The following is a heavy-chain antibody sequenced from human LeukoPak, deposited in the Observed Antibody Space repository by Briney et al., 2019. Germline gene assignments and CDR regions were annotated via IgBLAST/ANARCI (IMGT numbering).Heavy chain of an antibody. CDR2: MNPTSGDT. CDR3: ARVVMKAFYYYYMDV. D-gene: IGHD2-21*01. Sequence: ASVKVSCKASGYAFSDYDVNWVRQAPGQGLEWMGWMNPTSGDTGYAQKFQGRVTMTRSMSRNTAYMELSRLRSEDTAVYFCARVVMKAFYYYYMDVWGKGTTIIISS. J-gene: IGHJ6*03. V-gene: IGHV1-8*01. CDR1: GYAFSDYD.